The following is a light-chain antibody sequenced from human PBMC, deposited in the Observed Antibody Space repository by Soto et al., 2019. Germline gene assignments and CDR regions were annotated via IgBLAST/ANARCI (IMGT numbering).Light chain of an antibody. CDR1: QRVLYSSSNKNY. V-gene: IGKV4-1*01. CDR3: QQYYGTPFT. J-gene: IGKJ3*01. CDR2: WAS. Sequence: DIVMTQSPDSLAVSLGERATINCKSSQRVLYSSSNKNYLAWYQQKPGLPPKLLIYWASTRESGVPDRFSGSGFGTDFTLTISSLQAEDVAVYYCQQYYGTPFTFGPGTKVDIK.